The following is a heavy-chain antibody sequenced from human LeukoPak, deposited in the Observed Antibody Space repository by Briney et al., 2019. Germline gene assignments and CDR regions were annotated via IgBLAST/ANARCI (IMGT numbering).Heavy chain of an antibody. CDR1: GYSFTSYW. CDR3: ARGGSGYYPVPDY. D-gene: IGHD3-22*01. CDR2: IYPGDSDT. V-gene: IGHV5-51*01. J-gene: IGHJ4*02. Sequence: GESLQISCKGSGYSFTSYWIGWVRPLPGKGLEWMGIIYPGDSDTRYSPSFQGQVTISADKSISTAYLQWSSLKASDTAMYYCARGGSGYYPVPDYWGQGTLVTVSS.